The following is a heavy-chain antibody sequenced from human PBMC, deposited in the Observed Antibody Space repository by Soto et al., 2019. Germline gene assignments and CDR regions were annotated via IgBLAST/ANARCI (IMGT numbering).Heavy chain of an antibody. CDR1: GGSISNYY. J-gene: IGHJ3*01. Sequence: QVQLQESGPGLVKPSETLSLTCTVSGGSISNYYWSWVRQPPGKGLEWIGYSHYTGSTNYNPSLKSRVTPSGDTSKRQSALTLSSVTAADTAVYYCATLSGRHAVDDVHVWGRGSVIIVSS. V-gene: IGHV4-59*08. CDR2: SHYTGST. CDR3: ATLSGRHAVDDVHV. D-gene: IGHD2-15*01.